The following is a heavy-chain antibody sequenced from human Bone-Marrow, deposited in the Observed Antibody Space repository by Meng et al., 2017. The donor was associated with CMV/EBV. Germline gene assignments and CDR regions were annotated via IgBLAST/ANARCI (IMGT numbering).Heavy chain of an antibody. CDR3: AKPRDGYNYGLDY. V-gene: IGHV3-74*01. CDR2: INSDGSST. D-gene: IGHD5-24*01. J-gene: IGHJ4*02. Sequence: GGSLRLSCAASGFTFSSYWMHWVRQPPGKGPVWVSRINSDGSSTSYADSVKGRFTISRDNAKNTLYLQMNSLRAEDTAVYYCAKPRDGYNYGLDYWGQGTLVTVSS. CDR1: GFTFSSYW.